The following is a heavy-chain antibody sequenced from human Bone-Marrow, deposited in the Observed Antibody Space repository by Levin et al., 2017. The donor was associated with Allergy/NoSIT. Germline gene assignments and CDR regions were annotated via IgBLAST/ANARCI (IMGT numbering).Heavy chain of an antibody. CDR2: ITGSAGST. V-gene: IGHV3-23*01. CDR1: GFPFSNYA. J-gene: IGHJ4*02. Sequence: LSLTCAASGFPFSNYAMSWVRRAPGKGLEWVSAITGSAGSTYYADSVKGRFTISRDNSKNTVYLQMNGLTAEDTAVYYCAKRVVGTIGLYCWDYWGQGTLVTVSS. CDR3: AKRVVGTIGLYCWDY. D-gene: IGHD2-8*02.